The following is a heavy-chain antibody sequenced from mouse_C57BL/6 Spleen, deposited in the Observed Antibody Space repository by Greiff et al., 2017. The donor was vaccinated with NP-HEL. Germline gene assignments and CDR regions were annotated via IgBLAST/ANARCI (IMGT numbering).Heavy chain of an antibody. D-gene: IGHD1-1*01. Sequence: EVQLVESEGGLVQPGSSMKLSCTASGFTFSDYYMAWVRQVPEKGLEWVANINYDGSSTYYLDSLKSRFIISRDNAKNLLYLQMSSLKSEDTATYYCARRYYGSSYGYFDVWGTGTTVTVSS. CDR1: GFTFSDYY. CDR2: INYDGSST. J-gene: IGHJ1*03. V-gene: IGHV5-16*01. CDR3: ARRYYGSSYGYFDV.